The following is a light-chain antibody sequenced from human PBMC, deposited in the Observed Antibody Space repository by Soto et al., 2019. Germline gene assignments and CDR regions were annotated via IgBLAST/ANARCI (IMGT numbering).Light chain of an antibody. CDR1: QDINNY. CDR2: DAS. V-gene: IGKV1-33*01. J-gene: IGKJ2*01. CDR3: QQYDNLPYT. Sequence: DIQMTQSPSSLSASVGDRVTITCQASQDINNYVNWYQQKPGKAPKFLIYDASNLETGVPSRFSGSGSGTDFTFTISSLQSEDIATYYCQQYDNLPYTFGQGTKLEIK.